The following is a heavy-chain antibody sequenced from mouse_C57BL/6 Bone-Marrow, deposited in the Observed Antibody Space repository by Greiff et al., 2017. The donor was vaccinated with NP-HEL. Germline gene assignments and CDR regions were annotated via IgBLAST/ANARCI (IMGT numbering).Heavy chain of an antibody. Sequence: VQLQQSGAELARPGASVKLSCKASGYTFTSYGISWVKQRTGQGLEWIGEIYPRSGNTYYNEKFKGKATLTADKSSSTAYMELRSLTSEDSAVYFCARGNYYGSIYWYFDVWGTGTTVTVSS. V-gene: IGHV1-81*01. CDR2: IYPRSGNT. J-gene: IGHJ1*03. D-gene: IGHD1-1*01. CDR1: GYTFTSYG. CDR3: ARGNYYGSIYWYFDV.